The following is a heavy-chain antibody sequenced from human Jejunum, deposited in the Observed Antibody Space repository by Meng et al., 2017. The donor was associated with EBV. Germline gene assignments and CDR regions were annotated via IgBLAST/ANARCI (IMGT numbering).Heavy chain of an antibody. CDR3: AREGLVGDLRYFDL. V-gene: IGHV1-2*06. CDR1: ASTFAGVY. CDR2: INPNSGGA. J-gene: IGHJ2*01. Sequence: QVCRGQFWARGNKPVVDVKTSCKAAASTFAGVYTHWVRQDPGQGLEWMRRINPNSGGANYAPKFQGRVTMTRDTSISTAYMELSRLRSDDTAVYYCAREGLVGDLRYFDLWGRGTLVTVSS. D-gene: IGHD3-16*01.